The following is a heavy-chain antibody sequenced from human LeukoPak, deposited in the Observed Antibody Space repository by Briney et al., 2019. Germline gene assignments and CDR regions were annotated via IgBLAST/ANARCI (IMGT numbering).Heavy chain of an antibody. J-gene: IGHJ4*02. D-gene: IGHD3-9*01. Sequence: GRSLRLSCAAPGFTFSSYGMHWVRQAPGKGLEWVAVISYDGSNKYYADSVKGRFTISRDNSKNTLYLQMNSLRAEDTAVYYCARDRYILTGYYYFDYWGQGTLVTVSS. CDR1: GFTFSSYG. CDR2: ISYDGSNK. V-gene: IGHV3-30*03. CDR3: ARDRYILTGYYYFDY.